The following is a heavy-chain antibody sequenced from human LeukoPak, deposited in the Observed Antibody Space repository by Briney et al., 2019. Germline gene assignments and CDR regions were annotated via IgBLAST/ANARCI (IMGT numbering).Heavy chain of an antibody. V-gene: IGHV4-38-2*02. D-gene: IGHD1-26*01. CDR1: GYSISSGYY. CDR3: ARDGWELLSSEYFQH. CDR2: IYYSGST. Sequence: SETLSLTCTVSGYSISSGYYWGWIRQPPGKGLEWIGSIYYSGSTYYNPSLKSRVTISVDTSKNQFSLKLSSVTAADTAVYYCARDGWELLSSEYFQHWGQGTLVTVSS. J-gene: IGHJ1*01.